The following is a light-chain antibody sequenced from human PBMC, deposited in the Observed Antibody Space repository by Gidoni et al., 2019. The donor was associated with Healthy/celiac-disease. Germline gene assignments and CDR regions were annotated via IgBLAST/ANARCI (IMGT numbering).Light chain of an antibody. CDR2: AAS. CDR3: QQLTSYPLFT. Sequence: DIQLTQSPSCLSASVGDRVTITCRASQGISSYLAWYQQKPGQAPTLMIYAASTLQSGVPSRFSGSGSGTDFTLTISSLQPEDFSTYYCQQLTSYPLFTFGPGTKVDIK. J-gene: IGKJ3*01. CDR1: QGISSY. V-gene: IGKV1-9*01.